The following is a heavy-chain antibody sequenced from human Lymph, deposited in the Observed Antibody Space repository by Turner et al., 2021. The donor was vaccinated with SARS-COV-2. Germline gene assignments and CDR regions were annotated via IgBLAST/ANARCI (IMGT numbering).Heavy chain of an antibody. CDR2: ISGSGGDT. Sequence: EVQLLESGGGVVQPGGSLRLSCAASEFPFSSYAMSWCRQAPGKGLEWVSAISGSGGDTYYADPVKGRFTISRDNSKNTLYLKMNSLRAEDTAVYYCAKGVRGAMIVVVIPYFDYWGQGTLVTVSS. D-gene: IGHD3-22*01. V-gene: IGHV3-23*01. J-gene: IGHJ4*02. CDR1: EFPFSSYA. CDR3: AKGVRGAMIVVVIPYFDY.